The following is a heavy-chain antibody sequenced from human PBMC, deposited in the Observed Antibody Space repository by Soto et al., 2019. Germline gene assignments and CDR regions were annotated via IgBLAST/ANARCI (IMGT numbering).Heavy chain of an antibody. J-gene: IGHJ5*02. CDR3: ARGGPTVTTRWFDP. D-gene: IGHD4-4*01. CDR1: GGSFSGYY. Sequence: ASVTLSLTCAVDGGSFSGYYWSWIRQPPGKGLEWIGEINHSGSTNYNPSLKSRVTISVDTSKNQFSLKLSSVTAADTAVYYCARGGPTVTTRWFDPWGQGTLVTVSS. V-gene: IGHV4-34*01. CDR2: INHSGST.